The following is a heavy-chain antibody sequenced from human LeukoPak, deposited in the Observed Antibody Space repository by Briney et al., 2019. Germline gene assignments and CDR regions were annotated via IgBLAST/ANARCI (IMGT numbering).Heavy chain of an antibody. CDR1: GYTLTELS. CDR2: FDPEDGET. D-gene: IGHD3-3*01. J-gene: IGHJ4*02. CDR3: ATDLGGGITIFGVVSY. Sequence: ASAKVSCKVSGYTLTELSMHWVRQAPGKGLEWMGGFDPEDGETIYAQKFQGRVTMTEDTSTDTAYMELSSLRSEDTAVYYCATDLGGGITIFGVVSYWGQGTLVTVSS. V-gene: IGHV1-24*01.